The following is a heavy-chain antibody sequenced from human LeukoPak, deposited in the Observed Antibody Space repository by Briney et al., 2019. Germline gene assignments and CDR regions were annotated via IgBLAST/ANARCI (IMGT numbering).Heavy chain of an antibody. CDR2: INSDGSST. J-gene: IGHJ4*02. D-gene: IGHD3-10*01. Sequence: GGSLRLSCAASGFTFSSYWMHWVRQAPGKGLVWVSRINSDGSSTSYADSVKGRFTISRDNSKNTLYLQMNSLRAEDTAVYYCAKDARLLLWFGEWGQGTLVTVSS. CDR3: AKDARLLLWFGE. CDR1: GFTFSSYW. V-gene: IGHV3-74*01.